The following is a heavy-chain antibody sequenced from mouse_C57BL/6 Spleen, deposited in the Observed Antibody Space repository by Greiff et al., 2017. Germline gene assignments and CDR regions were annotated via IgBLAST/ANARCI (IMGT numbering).Heavy chain of an antibody. J-gene: IGHJ2*01. CDR3: VAIYDGYYEDYFDY. CDR2: IRSRSNNYAT. V-gene: IGHV10-1*01. CDR1: GFSFNTYA. D-gene: IGHD2-3*01. Sequence: EVQLVESGGGLVQPKGSLKLSCAASGFSFNTYAMNWVRQAPGKGLEWVARIRSRSNNYATYYADSVKDRFTISRDDSESMLYRQMNNLKTEDTAMYYCVAIYDGYYEDYFDYWGQGTTLTVSS.